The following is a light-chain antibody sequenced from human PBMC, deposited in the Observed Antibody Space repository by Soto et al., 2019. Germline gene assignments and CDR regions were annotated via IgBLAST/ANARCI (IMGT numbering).Light chain of an antibody. CDR1: QDITND. Sequence: DIQMTQSPSSLSASVGDRVTITCQASQDITNDLNWYQQKPGKAPKVLIYEASNLETGVPSRFSGSGSGTDFTFTISSLQPEDIATYFCQQYDNVPLTFGEGTKVEIK. CDR2: EAS. V-gene: IGKV1-33*01. CDR3: QQYDNVPLT. J-gene: IGKJ4*01.